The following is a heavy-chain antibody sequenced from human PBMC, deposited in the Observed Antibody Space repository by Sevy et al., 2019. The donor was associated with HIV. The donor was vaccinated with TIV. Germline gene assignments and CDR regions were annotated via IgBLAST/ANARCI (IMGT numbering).Heavy chain of an antibody. CDR3: AKGPPPEYYYGSSGYPYYFDY. D-gene: IGHD3-22*01. J-gene: IGHJ4*02. V-gene: IGHV3-23*01. CDR2: ISGSGGST. Sequence: GGSLRLSCAASGFTFSGYAMSWVRQAPGKGLEWVSAISGSGGSTYYADSVKGRFTISRDNSKNTLYLQLNSLRAEDTAVYYCAKGPPPEYYYGSSGYPYYFDYWGQGTLVTVSS. CDR1: GFTFSGYA.